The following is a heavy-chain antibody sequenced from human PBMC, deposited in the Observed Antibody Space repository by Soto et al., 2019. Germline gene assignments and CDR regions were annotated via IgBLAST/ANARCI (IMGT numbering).Heavy chain of an antibody. V-gene: IGHV4-34*01. CDR1: GGSFSGYY. J-gene: IGHJ1*01. Sequence: SETLYLTCAVYGGSFSGYYWSWIRQPPGKGLEWIGEINHSGSTNYNPSLKSRVTISVDTSKNQFSLKLSSVTAEDTAVYYCAKGVPGIAVAGTGYFQHWGQGTLVTVSS. CDR3: AKGVPGIAVAGTGYFQH. CDR2: INHSGST. D-gene: IGHD6-19*01.